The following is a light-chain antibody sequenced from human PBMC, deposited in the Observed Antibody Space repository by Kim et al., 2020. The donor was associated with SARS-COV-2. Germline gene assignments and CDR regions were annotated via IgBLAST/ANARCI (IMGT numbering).Light chain of an antibody. CDR3: QHSYTTPLT. Sequence: DIQMTQSPSSLSASVGDRVTITCRASQSINTYLHWYQQKPGKAPKLLIYTSSNLQSGVPSRFSGSASGTDFTLTISSLQPEDFATYYCQHSYTTPLTFGGGTKLEIK. CDR1: QSINTY. J-gene: IGKJ4*01. V-gene: IGKV1-39*01. CDR2: TSS.